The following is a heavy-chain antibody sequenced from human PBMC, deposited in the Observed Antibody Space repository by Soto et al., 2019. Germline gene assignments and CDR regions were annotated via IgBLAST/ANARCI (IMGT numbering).Heavy chain of an antibody. CDR2: ISYDGSNK. Sequence: QVQLVESGGGVVQPGRSLRLSCAASGFTFSSYGMHWVRQAPGKGLEWVAGISYDGSNKYYADSVKGRFTISRDNSKNTQYLQMTRLSAEDTAVYYCAKDNLNMVRGPINLFDPWGQVPLVTVSS. V-gene: IGHV3-30*18. CDR1: GFTFSSYG. CDR3: AKDNLNMVRGPINLFDP. J-gene: IGHJ5*02. D-gene: IGHD3-10*01.